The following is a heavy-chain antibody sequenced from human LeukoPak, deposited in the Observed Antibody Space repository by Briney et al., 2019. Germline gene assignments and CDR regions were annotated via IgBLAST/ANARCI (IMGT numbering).Heavy chain of an antibody. Sequence: ASVKVSCKASGYTFTGYYMHWVRQAPGQGLEWMGWINPNSGGTNYAQKFQGWVTMTRDTSTSTAYMELSRLRSDDTAVYYCARVGSWGSSWAYGMDVWGQGTTVTVSS. CDR3: ARVGSWGSSWAYGMDV. V-gene: IGHV1-2*04. D-gene: IGHD6-13*01. CDR2: INPNSGGT. CDR1: GYTFTGYY. J-gene: IGHJ6*02.